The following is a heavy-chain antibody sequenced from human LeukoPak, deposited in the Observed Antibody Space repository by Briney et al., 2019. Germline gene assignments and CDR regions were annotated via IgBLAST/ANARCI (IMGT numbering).Heavy chain of an antibody. CDR2: INPNNGGT. CDR1: GYTFTDYS. J-gene: IGHJ4*02. V-gene: IGHV1-2*02. Sequence: ASVKVSCKASGYTFTDYSMHWVRQAPGQGLEWMGWINPNNGGTNYAQKFQGRVTMTRDTSINTAYMELSRLRSDDTAVYYCARGLAGTTHFDYWGQGTLVTVSS. D-gene: IGHD6-19*01. CDR3: ARGLAGTTHFDY.